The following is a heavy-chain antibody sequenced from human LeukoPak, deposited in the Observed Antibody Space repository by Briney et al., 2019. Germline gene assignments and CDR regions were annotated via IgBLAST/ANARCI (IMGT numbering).Heavy chain of an antibody. J-gene: IGHJ4*02. V-gene: IGHV3-7*01. Sequence: PGGSLRLSCAASGFTFSSYWMSWVRQAPGKGLEGVANIKQDGREKYYVDSVKGRFTISRDNAKNSLYLQMNSLRAEDTAVYYCARDFRITYYYGSGSYYLDYWGQGTLVTVSS. CDR3: ARDFRITYYYGSGSYYLDY. CDR1: GFTFSSYW. D-gene: IGHD3-10*01. CDR2: IKQDGREK.